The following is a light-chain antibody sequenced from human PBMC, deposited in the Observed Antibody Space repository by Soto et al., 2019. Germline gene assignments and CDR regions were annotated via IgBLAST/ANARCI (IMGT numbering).Light chain of an antibody. CDR1: QSISSSY. Sequence: EIVLTQSPGTLSLSPGERATLSCRASQSISSSYLAWYQQKPGQAPRLLIYAASSRATGIPDRFSGSGSGTDFTLSISRLDPEDFAVYYCQQYGSSSYTFGQGTQLEFK. CDR2: AAS. CDR3: QQYGSSSYT. V-gene: IGKV3-20*01. J-gene: IGKJ2*01.